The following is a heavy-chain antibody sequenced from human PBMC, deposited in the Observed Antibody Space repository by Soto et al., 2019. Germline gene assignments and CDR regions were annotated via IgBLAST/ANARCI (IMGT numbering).Heavy chain of an antibody. V-gene: IGHV3-33*01. CDR2: IWYDGSNK. J-gene: IGHJ6*02. D-gene: IGHD2-2*01. CDR3: AREPVVPAANYYYYGMDV. CDR1: GFTFSSXX. Sequence: QVQLVXSXGXVVQPXRSXXLSCAASGFTFSSXXMHWVRXAPXXXLEWVAVIWYDGSNKYYADSVKGRFTISRDNSKNTLYLQMNSLRAEDKAVYYCAREPVVPAANYYYYGMDVWGQGTTVTDSS.